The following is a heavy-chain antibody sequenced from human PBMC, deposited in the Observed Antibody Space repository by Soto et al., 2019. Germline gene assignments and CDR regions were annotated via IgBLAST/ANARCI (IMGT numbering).Heavy chain of an antibody. CDR1: GYTXSGYY. D-gene: IGHD6-19*01. CDR3: ARGYEIAVAGTFLKGWFDP. Sequence: SXKVSFKASGYTXSGYYMHLVRQAPGQGLEWIGWINPNSGGTNYAQKFQVRVTMTRDTSISTAYLELSSLRSEDTALYYCARGYEIAVAGTFLKGWFDPWGQGTLGTVSS. J-gene: IGHJ5*02. CDR2: INPNSGGT. V-gene: IGHV1-2*02.